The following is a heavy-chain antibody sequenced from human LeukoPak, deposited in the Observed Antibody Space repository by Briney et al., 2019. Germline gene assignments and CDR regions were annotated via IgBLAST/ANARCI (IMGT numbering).Heavy chain of an antibody. D-gene: IGHD3-10*01. CDR1: GGTFSSYA. CDR3: ARVWVNGSGSYYNLGY. J-gene: IGHJ4*02. Sequence: SVKVSCKASGGTFSSYAISWVRQAPGQGLEWMGRIIPIFGTANYAQKFQGRVTITTDESTSTAYMELSSLRSEDTAVYYCARVWVNGSGSYYNLGYWGQGTLVTVSS. CDR2: IIPIFGTA. V-gene: IGHV1-69*05.